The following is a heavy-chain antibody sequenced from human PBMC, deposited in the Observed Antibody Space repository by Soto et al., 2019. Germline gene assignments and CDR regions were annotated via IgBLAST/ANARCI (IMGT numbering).Heavy chain of an antibody. Sequence: QVTLKESGPVLVKPTETLTLRCTVSGLSITDSEMGVSWIRQPPGQPLEWLAHIDSSGEKSYRTFLKSRLAXXXXXXXXXXXXXXXXXXXXXXXXYYCARRHLAVAVSPWFDPWGQGIPVTVSS. CDR2: IDSSGEK. CDR3: ARRHLAVAVSPWFDP. D-gene: IGHD4-17*01. V-gene: IGHV2-26*01. J-gene: IGHJ5*02. CDR1: GLSITDSEMG.